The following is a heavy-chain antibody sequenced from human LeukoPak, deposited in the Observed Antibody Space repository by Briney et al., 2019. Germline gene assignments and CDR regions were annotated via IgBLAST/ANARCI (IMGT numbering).Heavy chain of an antibody. D-gene: IGHD6-13*01. CDR2: IIPIFGTA. Sequence: ASVKVSCKASGGTFSSYAISWVRQAPGQGLEWMGGIIPIFGTANYAQKFQGRVTITADESTSTAYMELSSLRAEDTAVYYCARCMGGSSWYLYYYYYGMDVWGQGTTVTVSS. V-gene: IGHV1-69*13. CDR3: ARCMGGSSWYLYYYYYGMDV. J-gene: IGHJ6*02. CDR1: GGTFSSYA.